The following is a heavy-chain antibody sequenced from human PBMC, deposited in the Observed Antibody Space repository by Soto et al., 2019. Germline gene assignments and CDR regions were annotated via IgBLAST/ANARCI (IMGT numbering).Heavy chain of an antibody. CDR2: IIPIFGTA. V-gene: IGHV1-69*13. D-gene: IGHD2-15*01. J-gene: IGHJ5*02. CDR1: GWTFSSYA. Sequence: SVNVSCKACGWTFSSYAISWVGRAPGQGREWMGGIIPIFGTANYAQKFQGRVTITADESTSTAYMELSSLRSEDTDVYYCARIIPVVASNQGWFEPWGQGSLVTVSS. CDR3: ARIIPVVASNQGWFEP.